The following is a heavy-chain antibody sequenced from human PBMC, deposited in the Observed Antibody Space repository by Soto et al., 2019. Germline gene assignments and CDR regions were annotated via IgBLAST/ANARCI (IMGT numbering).Heavy chain of an antibody. D-gene: IGHD3-3*01. J-gene: IGHJ5*02. CDR1: GGSISSRSFY. CDR2: IYYSGST. CDR3: ARLSPPPKEDDFWSGYYTGIGWFDP. V-gene: IGHV4-39*01. Sequence: XGTLALSCTVSGGSISSRSFYWGWIRQPPGKGLEWIGSIYYSGSTYYNPSLKSRVTISVDTSKNQFSLKLSSVTAADTAVYYCARLSPPPKEDDFWSGYYTGIGWFDPWGQGTLVTVSS.